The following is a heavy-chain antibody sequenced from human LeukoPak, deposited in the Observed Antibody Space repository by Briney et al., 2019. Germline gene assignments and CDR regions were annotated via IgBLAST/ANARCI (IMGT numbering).Heavy chain of an antibody. CDR1: GGSISSYY. Sequence: SETLSLTCTVSGGSISSYYWSWIRQPPGKGLEWIGYIYYSGSTNYNPSLKSRVTISVDTSKNQFSLKLSSVTAADTAVYYCARTIAARPYYYYYGMDVWGQGTTVTVSS. CDR3: ARTIAARPYYYYYGMDV. CDR2: IYYSGST. D-gene: IGHD6-6*01. V-gene: IGHV4-59*01. J-gene: IGHJ6*02.